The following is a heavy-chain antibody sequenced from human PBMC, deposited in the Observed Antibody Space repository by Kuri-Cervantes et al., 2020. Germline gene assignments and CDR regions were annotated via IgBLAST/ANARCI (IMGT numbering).Heavy chain of an antibody. CDR2: ISSSGSTI. CDR3: ARNMAENYYYYYGMDV. CDR1: GFTFSDYY. Sequence: GTLKISCAASGFTFSDYYMSWIRQAPGKGLEWVSYISSSGSTIYYADSVKGRFTISRDNAKNSLYLQVNSLRAEDTAVYYCARNMAENYYYYYGMDVWGQGTTVTVSS. J-gene: IGHJ6*02. V-gene: IGHV3-11*01. D-gene: IGHD1-14*01.